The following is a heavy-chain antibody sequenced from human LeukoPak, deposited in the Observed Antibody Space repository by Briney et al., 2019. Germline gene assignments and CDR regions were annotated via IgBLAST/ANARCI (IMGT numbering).Heavy chain of an antibody. J-gene: IGHJ4*02. CDR3: ARDLWIQLWSLDY. Sequence: ASVKVSCKASGYTFTSYGISWVRQAPGQGLEWMGIINPSGGSTSYAQKFQGRVTMTRDTSTSTVYMELSSLRSEDTAVYYCARDLWIQLWSLDYWGQGTLVTVSS. CDR1: GYTFTSYG. D-gene: IGHD5-18*01. CDR2: INPSGGST. V-gene: IGHV1-46*01.